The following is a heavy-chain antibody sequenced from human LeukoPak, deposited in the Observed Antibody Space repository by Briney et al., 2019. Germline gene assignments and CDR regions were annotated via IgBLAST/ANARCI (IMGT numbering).Heavy chain of an antibody. CDR1: GFTFGDYY. D-gene: IGHD3-16*01. Sequence: GGSLRLSCAASGFTFGDYYMTWIRQAPGKGLEWVSYISNSGNTIKEADSVKGRFTVSRDNAQNSLFLQMKSLRAEDTAVYYCARYRVITNDYFDSWGQGTLVTVSS. J-gene: IGHJ4*02. V-gene: IGHV3-11*01. CDR3: ARYRVITNDYFDS. CDR2: ISNSGNTI.